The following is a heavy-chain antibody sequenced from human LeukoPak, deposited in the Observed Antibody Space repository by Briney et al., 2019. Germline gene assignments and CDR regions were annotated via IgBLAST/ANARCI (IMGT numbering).Heavy chain of an antibody. J-gene: IGHJ4*02. D-gene: IGHD2-2*01. CDR3: ATGDCSSTSCPFDY. V-gene: IGHV5-51*01. Sequence: GESLKISCMGSGYSFNNCWIGWVRQMPGKGLEWMGIIYPGDSDTRYSPSFQGQVTISADKSISTAYLQWSSLKASDTAMYYCATGDCSSTSCPFDYWGQGTLVTVSS. CDR1: GYSFNNCW. CDR2: IYPGDSDT.